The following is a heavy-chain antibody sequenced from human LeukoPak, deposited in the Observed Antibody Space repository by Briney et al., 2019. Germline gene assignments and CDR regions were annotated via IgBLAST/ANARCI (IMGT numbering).Heavy chain of an antibody. CDR3: ARGGYSNRNWFDP. D-gene: IGHD6-13*01. CDR1: GYTFTGYY. J-gene: IGHJ5*02. V-gene: IGHV1-2*02. CDR2: INPYSGGT. Sequence: ASVKVSCKASGYTFTGYYIHWVRQAPGQGLEWMAWINPYSGGTNYAQKFQGRVTMTRDTSISTAYMELRRLRSDDTAVYYCARGGYSNRNWFDPWGQGTLVTVSS.